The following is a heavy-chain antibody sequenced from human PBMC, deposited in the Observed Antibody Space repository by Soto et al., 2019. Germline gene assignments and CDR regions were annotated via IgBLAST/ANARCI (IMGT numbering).Heavy chain of an antibody. V-gene: IGHV4-30-4*08. Sequence: SETLSLTCTVSGGTISSGDYHWSWIRQPPGKGLEWIGNIHNSGNIYYNPSLKSRLSISVDASKNQFSLKLSSVTAADTAVYFCPQVTNIIPDFSSGFAPGGKGPLDTV. J-gene: IGHJ5*02. D-gene: IGHD3-3*01. CDR1: GGTISSGDYH. CDR3: PQVTNIIPDFSSGFAP. CDR2: IHNSGNI.